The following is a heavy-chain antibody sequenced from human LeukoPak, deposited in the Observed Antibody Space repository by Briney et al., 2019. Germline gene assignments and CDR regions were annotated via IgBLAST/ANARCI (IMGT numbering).Heavy chain of an antibody. Sequence: ETLSLTCTVSGGSISSYYWSWIRQPPGKGLEWIGYIYYSGSTNYNPSLKSRVTISVDTSKNQFSLKLSSVTAADTAVYYCARDLGKYTYYYDSSPGGDAFDIWGQGTMVTVSS. CDR2: IYYSGST. D-gene: IGHD3-22*01. CDR3: ARDLGKYTYYYDSSPGGDAFDI. J-gene: IGHJ3*02. CDR1: GGSISSYY. V-gene: IGHV4-59*01.